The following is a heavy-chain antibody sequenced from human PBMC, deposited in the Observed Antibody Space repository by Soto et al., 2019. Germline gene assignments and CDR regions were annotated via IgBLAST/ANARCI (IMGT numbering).Heavy chain of an antibody. V-gene: IGHV3-23*01. CDR3: AKDLGRVHYFFDY. Sequence: WGSLRTSCASSVFTFSIYAMSWVRQAPGKGLDWVSAISGSGGSTYYADSVNGRFTISRDNSKNTLYLQMNSLRAEDTAVYYCAKDLGRVHYFFDYWGQGTMVTVSS. CDR2: ISGSGGST. CDR1: VFTFSIYA. D-gene: IGHD3-10*01. J-gene: IGHJ4*02.